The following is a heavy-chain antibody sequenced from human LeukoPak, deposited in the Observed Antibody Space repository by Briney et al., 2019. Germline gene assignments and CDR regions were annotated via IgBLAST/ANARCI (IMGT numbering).Heavy chain of an antibody. V-gene: IGHV4-34*01. CDR3: VRGRIPLDY. J-gene: IGHJ4*02. CDR1: GGSFSGYY. Sequence: SETLSLTCAVYGGSFSGYYWSWIRQPPGKGLEWIGEINHSGSTNYNPSLKSRVTISVDTSKNQFSLKLSSVTAADTAVYYCVRGRIPLDYWGQGTLVTVSS. D-gene: IGHD2/OR15-2a*01. CDR2: INHSGST.